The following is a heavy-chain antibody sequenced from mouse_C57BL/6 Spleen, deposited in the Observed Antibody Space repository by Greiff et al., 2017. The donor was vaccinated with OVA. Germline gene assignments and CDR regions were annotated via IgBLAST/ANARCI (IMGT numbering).Heavy chain of an antibody. CDR3: ARSEGYYYGSSYALYFDY. Sequence: VKLQQSGAELVRPGASVKLSCKASGYTFTDYYINWVKQRPGQGLEWIARIYPGSGNTYYNEKFKGKATLTAEKSSSTAYMQLSSLTSEDSAVYFCARSEGYYYGSSYALYFDYWGQGTTLTVSS. CDR2: IYPGSGNT. D-gene: IGHD1-1*01. V-gene: IGHV1-76*01. CDR1: GYTFTDYY. J-gene: IGHJ2*01.